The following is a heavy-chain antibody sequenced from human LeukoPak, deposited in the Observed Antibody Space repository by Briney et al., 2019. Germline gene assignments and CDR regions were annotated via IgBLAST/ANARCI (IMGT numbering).Heavy chain of an antibody. D-gene: IGHD1-26*01. CDR1: GFTFSSYW. CDR3: ASLLSGSNQINDY. Sequence: PGRSLRLSCAASGFTFSSYWMSWVRQAPGKGLEWVANIKQDGSEKYYVDSVKGRFTISRDNAKNSLYLQMNSLRAEDTVVYYCASLLSGSNQINDYWGQGTLVTVSS. CDR2: IKQDGSEK. J-gene: IGHJ4*02. V-gene: IGHV3-7*01.